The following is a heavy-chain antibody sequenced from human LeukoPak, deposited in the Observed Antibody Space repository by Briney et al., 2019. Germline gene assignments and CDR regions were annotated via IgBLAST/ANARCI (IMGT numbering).Heavy chain of an antibody. J-gene: IGHJ3*02. D-gene: IGHD2-21*01. V-gene: IGHV3-23*01. CDR3: TTDVMDI. CDR2: ISASGGST. CDR1: GFTFSSYA. Sequence: GGSLRLSCAASGFTFSSYAMSWVRQAPGKGLEWVSTISASGGSTYYADSVKGRSTISRDNSKNTLYLQMNSLRAEDTAVYYCTTDVMDIWGQGTMVTVSS.